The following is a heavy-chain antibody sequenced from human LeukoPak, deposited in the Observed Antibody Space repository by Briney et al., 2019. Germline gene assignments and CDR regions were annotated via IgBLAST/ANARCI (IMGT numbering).Heavy chain of an antibody. D-gene: IGHD2-2*01. CDR1: GFTFSSYA. Sequence: PGGSLRLSCAASGFTFSSYAMSWVRQAPGKGLEWVSAISGSGGSTYYADSVKDRFTISRDNSKNTLYLQMNSLRAEDTAVYYCAKGVRVCSSTSCLPLKYYYYGMDVWGQGTTVTVSS. J-gene: IGHJ6*02. CDR3: AKGVRVCSSTSCLPLKYYYYGMDV. CDR2: ISGSGGST. V-gene: IGHV3-23*01.